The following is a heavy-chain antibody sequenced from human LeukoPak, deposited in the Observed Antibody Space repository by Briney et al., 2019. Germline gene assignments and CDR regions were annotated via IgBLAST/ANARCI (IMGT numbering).Heavy chain of an antibody. CDR3: ATLYGDYNWYFDL. Sequence: GGSLRLSCTSSEITYSRYVMGWLRQAPVKGPEWVSTISASGGTTYYADSVQGRFTISRDNSKNTLYLQMNSLRAEDTAVYYCATLYGDYNWYFDLWGRGTLVTVSS. D-gene: IGHD4-17*01. V-gene: IGHV3-23*01. CDR1: EITYSRYV. CDR2: ISASGGTT. J-gene: IGHJ2*01.